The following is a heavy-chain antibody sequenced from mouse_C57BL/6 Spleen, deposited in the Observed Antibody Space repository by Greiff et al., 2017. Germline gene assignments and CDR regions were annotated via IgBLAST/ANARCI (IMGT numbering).Heavy chain of an antibody. CDR3: ANLYYGYDGFAY. CDR1: GFTFSDYG. Sequence: EVKLVESGGGLVKPGGSLKLSCAASGFTFSDYGMPWVRQAPEKGLEWVAYISSGSSTIYYADTVKGRFTISRDNAKNTLFLQMTSLRSEDTAMYYCANLYYGYDGFAYWGQGTLVTVSA. J-gene: IGHJ3*01. CDR2: ISSGSSTI. D-gene: IGHD2-2*01. V-gene: IGHV5-17*01.